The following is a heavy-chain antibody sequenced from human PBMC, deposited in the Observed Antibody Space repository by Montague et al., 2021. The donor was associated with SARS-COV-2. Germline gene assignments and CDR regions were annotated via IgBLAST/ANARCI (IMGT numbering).Heavy chain of an antibody. D-gene: IGHD3-10*01. CDR1: GGSFSTYS. V-gene: IGHV4-34*01. Sequence: SETLSLTCAVHGGSFSTYSWNWIRQPPGKGLEWIGGIHHGGSTNYNPSLKSRVTISADTSKNQFSLKLTSVAAADTAVYYCAGLGDGVVPSPILGVGPYYSYYYMDVWGKGTTVTVSS. CDR2: IHHGGST. CDR3: AGLGDGVVPSPILGVGPYYSYYYMDV. J-gene: IGHJ6*03.